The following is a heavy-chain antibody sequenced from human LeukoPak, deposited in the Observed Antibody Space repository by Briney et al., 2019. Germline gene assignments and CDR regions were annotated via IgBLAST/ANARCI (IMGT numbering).Heavy chain of an antibody. D-gene: IGHD3-10*01. CDR1: GFTFSSCA. V-gene: IGHV3-23*01. Sequence: PGGSLRLSCAASGFTFSSCAMSWVRQAPGKGLEWVSAISGSGGSTYYADPVKGRFTISRDNSKNTLYLQMNSLRAEDTAVYYCAKSMVRGVIIYAFDIWGQGTMVTVSS. CDR3: AKSMVRGVIIYAFDI. J-gene: IGHJ3*02. CDR2: ISGSGGST.